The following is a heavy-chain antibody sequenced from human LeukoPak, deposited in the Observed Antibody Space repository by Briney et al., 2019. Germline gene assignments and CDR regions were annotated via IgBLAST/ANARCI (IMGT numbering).Heavy chain of an antibody. J-gene: IGHJ4*02. CDR2: IRSKTDGGTT. CDR3: STWTDLYDY. Sequence: GGSLRLSCAASGFTFSNYAMSWVRQAPGKGLEWVGRIRSKTDGGTTDYAAAVKGRFIISRDDSRNTFYLQMNSLTTEDTAVYYCSTWTDLYDYWGQGTLVTVS. D-gene: IGHD3/OR15-3a*01. CDR1: GFTFSNYA. V-gene: IGHV3-15*01.